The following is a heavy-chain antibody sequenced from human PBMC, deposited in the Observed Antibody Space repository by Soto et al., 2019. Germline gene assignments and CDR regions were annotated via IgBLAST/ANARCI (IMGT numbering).Heavy chain of an antibody. J-gene: IGHJ5*02. CDR3: ARGQRSSGWYENWFDP. CDR2: INHSRST. D-gene: IGHD6-19*01. Sequence: QVQLQQWGAGLLKPSETLSLTCAVYGGSFSGYYWSWIRQPPGKGLEWIGEINHSRSTHYKPSLKSRVTISVDTSKNQFPLKLGSVTAADTAVYYCARGQRSSGWYENWFDPWGQGTLVTVSS. CDR1: GGSFSGYY. V-gene: IGHV4-34*01.